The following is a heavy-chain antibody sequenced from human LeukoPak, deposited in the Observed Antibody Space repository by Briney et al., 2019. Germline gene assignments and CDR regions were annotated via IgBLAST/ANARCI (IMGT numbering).Heavy chain of an antibody. D-gene: IGHD6-19*01. V-gene: IGHV3-9*01. J-gene: IGHJ6*02. CDR1: GVTFDDYS. CDR2: ISWNSGSI. Sequence: PGRSLRLSCAASGVTFDDYSMHWVRQAPGKGLEWVSGISWNSGSIGYADSMNGRFTISRDHAQTSLYLQMNSLRAEDTALYYCAKDIYGSSGWYVDYYCGMDVWGQGTTVTVSS. CDR3: AKDIYGSSGWYVDYYCGMDV.